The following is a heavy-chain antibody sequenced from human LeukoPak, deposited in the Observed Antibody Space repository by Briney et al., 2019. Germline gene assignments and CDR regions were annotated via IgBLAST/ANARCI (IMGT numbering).Heavy chain of an antibody. V-gene: IGHV4-61*02. CDR3: ARESALYTTINLYYFDY. J-gene: IGHJ4*02. D-gene: IGHD1-1*01. Sequence: SQTLSLTCTVSGGSVSSVNYYWSWFRQPAGKGLEWIGRIYSSGGANYNPSLKSRVTISVDTSQNQFSLKLNSVTAADTAVYYCARESALYTTINLYYFDYWGQGTLVTVSS. CDR2: IYSSGGA. CDR1: GGSVSSVNYY.